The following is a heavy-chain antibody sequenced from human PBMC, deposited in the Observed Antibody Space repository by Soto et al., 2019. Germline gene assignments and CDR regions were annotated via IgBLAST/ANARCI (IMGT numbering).Heavy chain of an antibody. J-gene: IGHJ4*02. CDR3: ARDRGYNTGWYGGALDF. D-gene: IGHD6-19*01. V-gene: IGHV3-48*03. CDR1: GFTFNTYE. CDR2: ISSRGTST. Sequence: EVQLVESGGGLVQPGESLRLSCAASGFTFNTYEMNWVRQAPGKGLEWVAYISSRGTSTFYADSVKGRFSISRDNANDSVYLLMNNLRVDDTAVYYCARDRGYNTGWYGGALDFWGQGTLVTVSS.